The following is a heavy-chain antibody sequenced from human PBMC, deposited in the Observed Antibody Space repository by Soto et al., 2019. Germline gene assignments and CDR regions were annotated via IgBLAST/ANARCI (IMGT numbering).Heavy chain of an antibody. J-gene: IGHJ6*04. CDR3: VRGRLLWFGEFSSPYGVDG. D-gene: IGHD3-10*01. Sequence: QVHLEQSGAGLLKPSETLSLTCAVYGGPFSGYSWSWIRQPPGKGLEWIGEINQSGSTNYNPSLKSRVTMLVDPSKNQFSLKLPSVTAADSAVYSCVRGRLLWFGEFSSPYGVDGWGEGTTVTVSS. V-gene: IGHV4-34*01. CDR2: INQSGST. CDR1: GGPFSGYS.